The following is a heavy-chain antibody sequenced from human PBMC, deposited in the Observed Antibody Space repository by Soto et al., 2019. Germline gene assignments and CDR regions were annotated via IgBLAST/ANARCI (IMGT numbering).Heavy chain of an antibody. Sequence: PSETLSLTCAVYGGSFSGYYWSWIRQPPGKGLEWIGEINHRGSTNYNPSLKSRVTISADRSKNQFFLKLISVTAADTAVYYCARGDPISGYGYWGQGTLVTVSS. CDR1: GGSFSGYY. CDR2: INHRGST. J-gene: IGHJ4*02. V-gene: IGHV4-34*01. D-gene: IGHD5-12*01. CDR3: ARGDPISGYGY.